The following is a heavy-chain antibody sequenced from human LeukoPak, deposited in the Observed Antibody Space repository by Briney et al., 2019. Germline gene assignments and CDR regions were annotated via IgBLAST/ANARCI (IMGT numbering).Heavy chain of an antibody. CDR3: AKFTRGKVVGAFDI. J-gene: IGHJ3*02. CDR2: FDPEDGET. D-gene: IGHD2-21*01. V-gene: IGHV1-24*01. CDR1: GYTLTELS. Sequence: ASVKVSCKVSGYTLTELSMHWVRQAPGKGLEWMVGFDPEDGETIYAQKFQGRVTMTEDTSTDTAYMELSSLRSEDTAVYYCAKFTRGKVVGAFDIWGQGTMVTVSS.